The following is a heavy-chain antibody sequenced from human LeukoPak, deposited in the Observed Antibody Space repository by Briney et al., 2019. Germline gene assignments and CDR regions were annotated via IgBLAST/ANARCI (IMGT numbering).Heavy chain of an antibody. Sequence: GRSLRLSCAASGFTFSSYAMHWVRQAPGKGLEWVAVISYDGSNKYYADSVKGRFTISRDNSKNTLYLQMNSLRAEDTAVYYCAKDMYRNIVSKNYYYYYMDVWGKGTTVTVSS. V-gene: IGHV3-30*04. J-gene: IGHJ6*03. D-gene: IGHD5/OR15-5a*01. CDR3: AKDMYRNIVSKNYYYYYMDV. CDR2: ISYDGSNK. CDR1: GFTFSSYA.